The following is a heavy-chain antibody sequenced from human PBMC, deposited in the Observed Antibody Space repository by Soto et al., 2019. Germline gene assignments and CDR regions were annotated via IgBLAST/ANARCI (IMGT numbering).Heavy chain of an antibody. V-gene: IGHV3-23*01. D-gene: IGHD3-3*01. CDR1: GFSFGSYA. CDR3: ARWSYLDY. Sequence: VGSLRLSCAASGFSFGSYALSWVRQAPGEGLEWVSTISGSDGKTFYADAVKDRFSISRDTSQNTLYLQMNSLRADDTAIYYCARWSYLDYWGQGTRVTVSS. J-gene: IGHJ4*02. CDR2: ISGSDGKT.